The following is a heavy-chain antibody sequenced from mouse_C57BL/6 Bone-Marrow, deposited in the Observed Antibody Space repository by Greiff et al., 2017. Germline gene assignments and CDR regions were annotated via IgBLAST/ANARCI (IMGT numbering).Heavy chain of an antibody. D-gene: IGHD2-4*01. CDR2: INPSSGYT. CDR3: ARGGLRRVFDY. J-gene: IGHJ2*01. Sequence: VQLQQSGAELARPGASVKMSCKASGYTFTSYTMHWVNQRPGQGLEWIGYINPSSGYTKYNQKFKDKATLTADKSSSTAYMQLSSLTSEDSAVYYCARGGLRRVFDYWGQGTTLTVSS. V-gene: IGHV1-4*01. CDR1: GYTFTSYT.